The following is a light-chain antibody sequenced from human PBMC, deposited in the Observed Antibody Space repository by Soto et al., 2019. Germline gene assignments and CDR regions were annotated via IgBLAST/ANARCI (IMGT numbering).Light chain of an antibody. CDR2: YDI. CDR1: NIGSKS. CDR3: QVWDSGSNWV. V-gene: IGLV3-21*04. Sequence: SYVLTQPPSVSVAPGKTARITCGGNNIGSKSVHWYQQKPGQAPLLVIYYDIDRPSGIPERFSGSNSGNTATLTISRVEAGDEADYHCQVWDSGSNWVFGGGTKLTVL. J-gene: IGLJ3*02.